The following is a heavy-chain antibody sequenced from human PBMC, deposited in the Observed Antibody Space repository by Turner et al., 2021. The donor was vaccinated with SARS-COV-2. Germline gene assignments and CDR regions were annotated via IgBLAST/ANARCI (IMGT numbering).Heavy chain of an antibody. CDR2: ICYSVST. CDR1: GVTISTYC. CDR3: ARFKLGSSYNWFYP. D-gene: IGHD2-15*01. J-gene: IGHJ5*02. V-gene: IGHV4-59*01. Sequence: QVQLQESGPGLVKPSETLSLTCTVSGVTISTYCWSWIRQSPEKGLEWIANICYSVSTHYNPSLKSRVTISLDTSKKQSSVRLSSVTAADTAVNYCARFKLGSSYNWFYPGGQGTLVTVSS.